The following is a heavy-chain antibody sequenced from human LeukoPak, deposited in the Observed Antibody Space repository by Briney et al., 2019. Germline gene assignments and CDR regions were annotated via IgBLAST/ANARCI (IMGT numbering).Heavy chain of an antibody. CDR1: GFTFSDYW. CDR3: ARDRGFSYGIDF. D-gene: IGHD5-18*01. Sequence: GGSLILSCAASGFTFSDYWMNWVRQAPGKGLEWVANIQQDGSEKYYVDSVKGRFTISRDNAKKSLFLQVSSLRGEDTAVYYCARDRGFSYGIDFWGQGTLVTVSS. J-gene: IGHJ4*02. CDR2: IQQDGSEK. V-gene: IGHV3-7*04.